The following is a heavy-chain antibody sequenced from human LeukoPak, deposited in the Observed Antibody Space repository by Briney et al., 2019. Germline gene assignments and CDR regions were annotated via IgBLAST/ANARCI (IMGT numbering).Heavy chain of an antibody. CDR2: IYYSGST. CDR3: ARSKGGGIAAAGFDY. D-gene: IGHD6-13*01. J-gene: IGHJ4*02. Sequence: SETLSLTCTVSGGSISSSSYYWGWIRQPPGKGLEWIGSIYYSGSTYYNPSLKSRVTISVDTSKNQFSLKLSSVTAADTAVYYCARSKGGGIAAAGFDYWGQGTLVTVSS. V-gene: IGHV4-39*01. CDR1: GGSISSSSYY.